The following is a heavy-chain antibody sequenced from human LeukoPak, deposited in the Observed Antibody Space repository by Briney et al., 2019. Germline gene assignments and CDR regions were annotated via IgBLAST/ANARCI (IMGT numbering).Heavy chain of an antibody. J-gene: IGHJ4*02. CDR1: GYTFTDYF. D-gene: IGHD1-26*01. CDR2: VDPEDGET. V-gene: IGHV1-69-2*01. CDR3: AIESGPLVGATTVMSF. Sequence: ASVKVSCKVSGYTFTDYFMHWVQQAPGKGLEWMGLVDPEDGETIYAEKFQGRVTITADTSTDTAYMELSSLRSEDTAVHYCAIESGPLVGATTVMSFWGQGTLVTVSS.